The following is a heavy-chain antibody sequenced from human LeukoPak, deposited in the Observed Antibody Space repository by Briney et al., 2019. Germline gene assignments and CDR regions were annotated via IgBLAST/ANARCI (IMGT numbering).Heavy chain of an antibody. D-gene: IGHD3-22*01. V-gene: IGHV1-46*01. CDR3: ARDDSSGYYSRWAREGGGYFDY. CDR1: GYTFTSYY. CDR2: INPSGGST. J-gene: IGHJ4*02. Sequence: ASVKVSCKASGYTFTSYYMHWVRQAPGQGLEWMGIINPSGGSTSYAQKFQGRVTMTRDTSTSTVYMELSSLRSEDTDVYYCARDDSSGYYSRWAREGGGYFDYWGQGTLVTVSS.